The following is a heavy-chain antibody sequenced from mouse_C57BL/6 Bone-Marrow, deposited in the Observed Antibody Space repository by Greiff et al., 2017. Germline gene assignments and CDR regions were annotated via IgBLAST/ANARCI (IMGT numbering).Heavy chain of an antibody. V-gene: IGHV5-17*01. CDR1: GFTFSDYG. Sequence: EVQLVESGGGLVKPGGSLKLSCAASGFTFSDYGMHWVRQAPEKGLEWVAYISIGSSTIYYADTVKGRFTIARDNAKNTLFLQMTSLRSEDAAMYYCARPGWAWFAYWGQGTLVTVSA. CDR3: ARPGWAWFAY. J-gene: IGHJ3*01. CDR2: ISIGSSTI. D-gene: IGHD3-1*01.